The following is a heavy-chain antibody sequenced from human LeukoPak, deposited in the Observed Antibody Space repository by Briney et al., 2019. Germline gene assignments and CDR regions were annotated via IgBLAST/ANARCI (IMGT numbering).Heavy chain of an antibody. Sequence: SETLSLTCAVYGGSFSGYYWSWIRQPPGKGLEWIGEINHSGGTNYNPSLKSRVTISVDTSKNQFSLKLSSVTAADTAVYYCASRTTVSPYYFDYWGQGTLVTVSS. D-gene: IGHD4-17*01. CDR1: GGSFSGYY. CDR2: INHSGGT. V-gene: IGHV4-34*01. J-gene: IGHJ4*02. CDR3: ASRTTVSPYYFDY.